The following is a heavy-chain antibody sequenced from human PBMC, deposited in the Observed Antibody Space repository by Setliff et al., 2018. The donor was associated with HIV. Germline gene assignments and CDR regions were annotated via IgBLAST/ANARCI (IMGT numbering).Heavy chain of an antibody. CDR2: ISAYNGNT. CDR1: GYTFTSYG. CDR3: ARAIVGAHFGYYFDY. D-gene: IGHD1-26*01. Sequence: ASVKVSCKASGYTFTSYGISWVRQAPGQGLEWMGWISAYNGNTNYAQKLQGRVTMTTDTPTSTAYMELRSLRSDDTAVYYCARAIVGAHFGYYFDYWGQGTLVTVSS. V-gene: IGHV1-18*01. J-gene: IGHJ4*02.